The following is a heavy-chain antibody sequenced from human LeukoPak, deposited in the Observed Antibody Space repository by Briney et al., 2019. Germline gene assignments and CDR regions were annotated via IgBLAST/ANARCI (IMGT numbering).Heavy chain of an antibody. J-gene: IGHJ5*02. CDR2: IYYTGST. D-gene: IGHD2-2*01. CDR3: ARQDVVTPDTMALLRHWFDP. Sequence: SETLSLTCTVSGGSISTYYWSWIRQPPGKGLEWIGNIYYTGSTIYNPSLESRVTMSVDTSENQLFLNLTSVTAADTAVYYCARQDVVTPDTMALLRHWFDPWGQGTLVTVSS. CDR1: GGSISTYY. V-gene: IGHV4-59*08.